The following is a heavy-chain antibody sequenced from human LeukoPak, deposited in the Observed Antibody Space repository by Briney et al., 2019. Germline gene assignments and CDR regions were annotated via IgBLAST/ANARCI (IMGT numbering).Heavy chain of an antibody. CDR3: ARDGDYDSSGFPDY. D-gene: IGHD3-22*01. V-gene: IGHV1-69*10. CDR2: IIPILGIA. CDR1: GYTFTSYA. J-gene: IGHJ4*02. Sequence: SVKVSCKASGYTFTSYAISWVRQAPGQGLEWMGGIIPILGIANYAQKFQGRVTITADKSTSTAYMELSSLRSEDTAVYYCARDGDYDSSGFPDYWGQGTLVTVSS.